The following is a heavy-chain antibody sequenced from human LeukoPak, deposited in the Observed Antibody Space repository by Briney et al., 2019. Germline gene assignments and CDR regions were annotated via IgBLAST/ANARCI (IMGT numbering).Heavy chain of an antibody. CDR3: AKDRRSSIFGVVIMGFDY. D-gene: IGHD3-3*01. V-gene: IGHV3-23*01. J-gene: IGHJ4*02. Sequence: PGGSLRLSCAASGFTFSSYAMSWVRQAPGKGLEWVSTISGSGGRSYYADSVKGRFAVSRDNSKNTLYLQMNSLRAEDTAVYYCAKDRRSSIFGVVIMGFDYWGREPWSPSPQ. CDR1: GFTFSSYA. CDR2: ISGSGGRS.